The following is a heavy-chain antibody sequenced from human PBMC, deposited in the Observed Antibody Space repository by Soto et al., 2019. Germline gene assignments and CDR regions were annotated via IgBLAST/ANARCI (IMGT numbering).Heavy chain of an antibody. CDR2: LLRIGRST. D-gene: IGHD4-17*01. Sequence: EVQLLESGGGLVQPGGSLRLSCAASGFTFSIYALPWPRRPPGKGRGGVPGLLRIGRSTYYADSVKGRFTIFSDISANSLYLQMDSLRAEDTAVYYCAKDAVSGDGVWLMESWGQGTVVTVSS. V-gene: IGHV3-23*01. CDR1: GFTFSIYA. CDR3: AKDAVSGDGVWLMES. J-gene: IGHJ5*02.